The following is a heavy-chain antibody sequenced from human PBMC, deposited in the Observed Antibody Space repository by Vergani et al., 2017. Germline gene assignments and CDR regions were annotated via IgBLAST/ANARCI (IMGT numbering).Heavy chain of an antibody. CDR2: IYTSGST. J-gene: IGHJ6*02. V-gene: IGHV4-61*02. CDR1: GGSISSGSYY. D-gene: IGHD6-19*01. Sequence: QVQLQESGPGLVKPSQTLSLTCTVSGGSISSGSYYWSWIRQPAGKGLWWIGRIYTSGSTNYTPSLKSRVTISVDTSKNQFSLKLSSVTAADTAVYYCARALAVAKNYYYGMDVWSQGTTVTVSS. CDR3: ARALAVAKNYYYGMDV.